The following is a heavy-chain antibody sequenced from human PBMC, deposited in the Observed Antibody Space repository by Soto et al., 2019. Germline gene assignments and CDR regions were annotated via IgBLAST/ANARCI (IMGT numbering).Heavy chain of an antibody. CDR1: GFTFSNYW. CDR3: ARDPAPSGWYDY. V-gene: IGHV3-74*01. J-gene: IGHJ4*02. CDR2: INSDGSST. D-gene: IGHD6-19*01. Sequence: LRLSCAASGFTFSNYWMHWVRQVSGKGLVWVSRINSDGSSTSYADSVKGRFTISRDNAKNTLYLQMNSLRAEDTAVYYCARDPAPSGWYDYWGQGTLVTVSS.